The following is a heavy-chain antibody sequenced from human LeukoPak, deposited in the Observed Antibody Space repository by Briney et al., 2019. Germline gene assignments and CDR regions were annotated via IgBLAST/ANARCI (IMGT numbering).Heavy chain of an antibody. V-gene: IGHV1-18*01. Sequence: ASVKVSCKASGYTFTSYGISWVRQAPGQGLEGMGWISAYNGNTNYAQKFQGRVTMTRDTSTNTVYMELSSLRSEDTAVYYCATRGLYGSGSENWFDPWGQGTLVTVSS. J-gene: IGHJ5*02. CDR1: GYTFTSYG. CDR2: ISAYNGNT. CDR3: ATRGLYGSGSENWFDP. D-gene: IGHD3-10*01.